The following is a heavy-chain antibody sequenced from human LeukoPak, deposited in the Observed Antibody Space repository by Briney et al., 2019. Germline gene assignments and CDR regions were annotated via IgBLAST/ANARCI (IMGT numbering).Heavy chain of an antibody. CDR1: GFTFSSYS. CDR2: ISSSSSYI. D-gene: IGHD3-22*01. CDR3: ARDRYLPEYYYDSSGIFDI. Sequence: GGSLRLSRAASGFTFSSYSMNWVRQAPGKGLEWVSSISSSSSYIYYADSVKGRFTISRDNAKNSLYLQMSSLRAEDTAVYYCARDRYLPEYYYDSSGIFDIWGQGTMVTVSS. V-gene: IGHV3-21*01. J-gene: IGHJ3*02.